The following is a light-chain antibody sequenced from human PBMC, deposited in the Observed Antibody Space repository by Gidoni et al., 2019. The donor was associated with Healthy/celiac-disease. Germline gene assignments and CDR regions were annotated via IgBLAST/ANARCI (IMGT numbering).Light chain of an antibody. CDR3: MQALHHGA. J-gene: IGKJ5*01. CDR2: LGS. V-gene: IGKV2-28*01. Sequence: DIVMTQCPLSLPVTPGEPASISCSSSQSLLHRNGYNYLDWYLRQPGQSPQLLIYLGSNRASGVPGRFSGSGSGTDFTLKISRVEAEDVGVYSCMQALHHGAFGQGTRLEIK. CDR1: QSLLHRNGYNY.